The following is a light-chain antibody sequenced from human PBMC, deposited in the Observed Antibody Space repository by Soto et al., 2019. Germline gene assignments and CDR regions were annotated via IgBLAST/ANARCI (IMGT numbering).Light chain of an antibody. CDR3: SSYTTSSTLV. CDR2: EVA. V-gene: IGLV2-14*01. J-gene: IGLJ7*01. CDR1: SSDVGAYNY. Sequence: QSVLTQPASVSGSPGQSITISCTGTSSDVGAYNYVTWYQQHPGKAPKLIIYEVANRPSGVSGRFSGSKSGNTASLTISGLQTDDEADYFCSSYTTSSTLVFGGGTQLTVL.